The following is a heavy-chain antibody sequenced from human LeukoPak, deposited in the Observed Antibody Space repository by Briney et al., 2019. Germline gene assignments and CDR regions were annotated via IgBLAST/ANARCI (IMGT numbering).Heavy chain of an antibody. J-gene: IGHJ6*02. CDR1: GFTFSSYS. CDR2: ISSSGSTI. CDR3: ARTDIVVVPAAMPELGELGYYYYYGMDV. Sequence: GGSLRLSCAASGFTFSSYSMNWVRQAPGKGLEWVSYISSSGSTIYYADSVKGRFTISRDNAKNSLYLQMDSLRAEDTAVYYCARTDIVVVPAAMPELGELGYYYYYGMDVWGQGTTVTVSS. V-gene: IGHV3-48*04. D-gene: IGHD2-2*01.